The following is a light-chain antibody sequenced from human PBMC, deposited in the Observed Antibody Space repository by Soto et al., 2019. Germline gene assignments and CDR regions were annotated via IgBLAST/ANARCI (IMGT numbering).Light chain of an antibody. V-gene: IGLV2-14*01. CDR2: EVS. Sequence: QSALTQPASVSGSPGQSITISCTGTSSDVGAYTSVSWYQQHPGKAPKLMIYEVSNRPSGVSNRFSGSKSANTASLTISGLQAADEAHYYCTSYTSDNRNYVFGTGTKLTVL. CDR1: SSDVGAYTS. J-gene: IGLJ1*01. CDR3: TSYTSDNRNYV.